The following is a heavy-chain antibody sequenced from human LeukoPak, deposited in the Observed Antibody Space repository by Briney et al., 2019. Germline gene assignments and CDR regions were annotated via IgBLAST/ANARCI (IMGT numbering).Heavy chain of an antibody. D-gene: IGHD3-22*01. CDR1: GITLSNYG. CDR3: AKRGVVIRVILVGFHKEAYYFDS. Sequence: GSLRLSCAVSGITLSNYGMSWVRQAPGKGLEWVAGISGSGGGTNYADSVKGRFTISRDNPKSTLYLQMNSLRAEDTAVYFCAKRGVVIRVILVGFHKEAYYFDSWGQGALVTVSS. CDR2: ISGSGGGT. J-gene: IGHJ4*02. V-gene: IGHV3-23*01.